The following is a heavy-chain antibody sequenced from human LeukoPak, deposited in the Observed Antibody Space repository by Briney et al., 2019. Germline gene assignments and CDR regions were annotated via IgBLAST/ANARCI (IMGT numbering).Heavy chain of an antibody. CDR3: ATAYIVGARDAFDI. CDR2: INPSGGST. V-gene: IGHV1-46*01. Sequence: ASVKVSCKASGYTFTSYYMHWVRQAPGQGLEWMGIINPSGGSTSYAQKFQGRVTMTEDTSTDTAYMELSSLRSEDTAVYYCATAYIVGARDAFDIWGQGTMVTVSS. J-gene: IGHJ3*02. D-gene: IGHD1-26*01. CDR1: GYTFTSYY.